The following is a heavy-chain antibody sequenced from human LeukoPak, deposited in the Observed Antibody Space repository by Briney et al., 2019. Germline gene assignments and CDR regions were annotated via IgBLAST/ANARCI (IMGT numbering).Heavy chain of an antibody. CDR3: ARDRGLGLADS. CDR1: GVIFSSYT. V-gene: IGHV1-69*04. D-gene: IGHD3-16*01. Sequence: SVKVSCKASGVIFSSYTFSWVRQAPGQGLEWMGKITPVSDLAHYAQKFQGRVTFTADTHTGTTYMELRSLRSEDTAVYYCARDRGLGLADSGGQGTLVSVSS. CDR2: ITPVSDLA. J-gene: IGHJ4*02.